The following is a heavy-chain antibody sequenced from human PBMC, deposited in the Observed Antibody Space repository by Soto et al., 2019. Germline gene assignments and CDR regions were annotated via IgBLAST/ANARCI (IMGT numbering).Heavy chain of an antibody. CDR2: IYYSGST. J-gene: IGHJ4*02. Sequence: QLQLQESGPGLVKPSETLSLTCTVSGGSISSSSYYWGWIRQPPGKGLEWIGSIYYSGSTYYNPSLKSRVTISVDTSKNQFSLKLSSVTAADTAVYYCARLWFGELLSDYWGQGTLVTVSS. D-gene: IGHD3-10*01. CDR1: GGSISSSSYY. CDR3: ARLWFGELLSDY. V-gene: IGHV4-39*01.